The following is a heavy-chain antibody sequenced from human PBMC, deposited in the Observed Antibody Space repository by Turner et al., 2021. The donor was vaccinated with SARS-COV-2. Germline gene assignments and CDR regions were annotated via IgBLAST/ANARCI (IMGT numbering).Heavy chain of an antibody. Sequence: QVQLVESGGGVVQPGRSLRLSCAASGSTFSSYGMHWVRQAPGKGLEWVAVIWYDGSNKYYADSVKGRFTIYRDNSKNTLYLQMNSLRAEDTAVYYCARDLFQDYGSGSYRLDYWGQGTLVTVSS. V-gene: IGHV3-33*01. CDR2: IWYDGSNK. D-gene: IGHD3-10*01. CDR1: GSTFSSYG. CDR3: ARDLFQDYGSGSYRLDY. J-gene: IGHJ4*02.